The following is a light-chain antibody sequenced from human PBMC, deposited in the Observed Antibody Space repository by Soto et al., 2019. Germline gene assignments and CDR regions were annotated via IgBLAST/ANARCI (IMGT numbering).Light chain of an antibody. V-gene: IGKV3-20*01. CDR3: QQFGRYRT. Sequence: EIVLTQSPVTLSLSPGERATLSCRASQSVSSSYLAWYQQKPGQAPRLLIYGASSRGTGIPDRFSGSGSGTDFTLSISRLEPEDFAVYYCQQFGRYRTFGQGTKVDIK. J-gene: IGKJ1*01. CDR2: GAS. CDR1: QSVSSSY.